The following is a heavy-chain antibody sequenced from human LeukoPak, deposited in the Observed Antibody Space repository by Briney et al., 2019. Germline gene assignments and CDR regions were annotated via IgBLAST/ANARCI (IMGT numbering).Heavy chain of an antibody. D-gene: IGHD3-16*02. CDR2: IYTSGST. CDR1: GGFISSYY. V-gene: IGHV4-4*07. Sequence: SETLSLTCTVSGGFISSYYWSWIRQPAGKGLEWIGRIYTSGSTNYNPSLKSRVTMSVDTSKNQFSLKLSSVTAADTAVYYCARSRIYDYVWGSYRKGDAFDIWGQGTMVTVSS. J-gene: IGHJ3*02. CDR3: ARSRIYDYVWGSYRKGDAFDI.